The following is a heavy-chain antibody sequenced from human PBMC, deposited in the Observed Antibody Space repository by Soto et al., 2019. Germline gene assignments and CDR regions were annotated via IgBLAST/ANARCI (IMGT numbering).Heavy chain of an antibody. CDR2: ILATSDGETT. D-gene: IGHD4-17*01. V-gene: IGHV3-15*07. Sequence: EGSLRLSCAASGFTFSRYAMNWVRQAPGKGLEWVGRILATSDGETTDYAAPVTGRFIISRDDSRNTVYLQMNSLKTEDTAVYSCTAADYPYFDYWGQGALVTVSS. J-gene: IGHJ4*02. CDR3: TAADYPYFDY. CDR1: GFTFSRYA.